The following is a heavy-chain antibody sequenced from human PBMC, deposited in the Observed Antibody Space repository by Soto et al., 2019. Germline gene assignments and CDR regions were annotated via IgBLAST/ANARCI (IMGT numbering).Heavy chain of an antibody. J-gene: IGHJ6*02. D-gene: IGHD3-22*01. CDR2: IYYSGST. CDR3: ARCPYYYDSSGYGAAYYGMDV. Sequence: SETLSLTCTVSGGSISSSSYYWGWIRQPPGKGLEWIGSIYYSGSTYYNPSLKSRVTISVDTSKNQFSLKLSSVTAADTAVYYCARCPYYYDSSGYGAAYYGMDVWGQGTTVTSP. V-gene: IGHV4-39*01. CDR1: GGSISSSSYY.